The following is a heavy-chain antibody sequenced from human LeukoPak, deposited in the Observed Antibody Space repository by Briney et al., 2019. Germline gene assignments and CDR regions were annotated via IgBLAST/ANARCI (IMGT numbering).Heavy chain of an antibody. CDR1: GGTFSSYA. CDR2: VTPMFDVT. D-gene: IGHD4-23*01. J-gene: IGHJ3*01. V-gene: IGHV1-69*10. CDR3: ARDPALEGTEDYRDFGGVESVDAFDV. Sequence: SVKVSCKASGGTFSSYALSWMRQAPGQGLEWMGRVTPMFDVTDYAQKFQGRVTITADTSTGTAYMELSSLTSDDTAMYYCARDPALEGTEDYRDFGGVESVDAFDVWGQGTMVTVFS.